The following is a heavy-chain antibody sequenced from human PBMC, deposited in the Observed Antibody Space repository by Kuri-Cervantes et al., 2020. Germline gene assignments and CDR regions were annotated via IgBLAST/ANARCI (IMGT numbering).Heavy chain of an antibody. V-gene: IGHV3-23*01. D-gene: IGHD6-6*01. CDR3: AKLPSEHLVSPYYSYYLDV. CDR2: VSGSGSST. J-gene: IGHJ6*03. Sequence: ETLSLTCAASGITFSSYAMSWVRQAPGKGLEWVSSVSGSGSSTHYADSVKGRFTISRDNFKSTVFLQMTGLRTEDTARYYCAKLPSEHLVSPYYSYYLDVWGKGTTVTVSS. CDR1: GITFSSYA.